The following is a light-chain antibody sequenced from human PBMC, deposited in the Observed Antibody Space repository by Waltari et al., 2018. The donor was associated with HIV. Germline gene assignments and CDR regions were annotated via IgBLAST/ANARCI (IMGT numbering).Light chain of an antibody. CDR2: AAS. CDR1: QNVGDN. Sequence: EIVVTQSPATLSVSLGERATLSCWASQNVGDNLAWYQQRPGQSPRLLLYAASTSATDTPARFSGSGSGTDFTLIINGLQSEDFAVYYCQQYNVWPPWAFGPGTKVEIK. J-gene: IGKJ1*01. V-gene: IGKV3-15*01. CDR3: QQYNVWPPWA.